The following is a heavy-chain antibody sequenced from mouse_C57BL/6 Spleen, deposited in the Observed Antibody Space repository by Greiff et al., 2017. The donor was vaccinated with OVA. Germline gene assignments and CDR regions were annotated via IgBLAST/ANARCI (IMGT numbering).Heavy chain of an antibody. CDR3: ASPPGGRGWFAY. V-gene: IGHV1-78*01. J-gene: IGHJ3*01. Sequence: VQLKESDAELVKPGASVKISCKVSGYTFTDHTIHWMKQRPEQGLEWIGYIYPSDGSTKYNEKFKGKATLTADKSSSTAYMQLNSLTSEDSAVYFCASPPGGRGWFAYWGQGTLVTVSA. D-gene: IGHD3-3*01. CDR2: IYPSDGST. CDR1: GYTFTDHT.